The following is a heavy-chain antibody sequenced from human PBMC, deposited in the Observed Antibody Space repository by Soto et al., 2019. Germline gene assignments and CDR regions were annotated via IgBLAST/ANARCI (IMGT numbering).Heavy chain of an antibody. CDR1: GYTNTRYD. J-gene: IGHJ6*03. CDR3: ARGLIAARPQGLYYYYYMDV. D-gene: IGHD6-6*01. Sequence: ASVKVSCKASGYTNTRYDINWVRQATGQGLEWMGWMNPNSGNTGYAQKFQGRVTMTRNTSISTAYKELSSLRSEDTAVYYCARGLIAARPQGLYYYYYMDVWGKGTTVTVSS. CDR2: MNPNSGNT. V-gene: IGHV1-8*01.